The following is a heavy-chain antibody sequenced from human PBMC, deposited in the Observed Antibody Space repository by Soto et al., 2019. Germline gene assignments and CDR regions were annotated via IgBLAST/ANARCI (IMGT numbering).Heavy chain of an antibody. V-gene: IGHV4-34*01. CDR1: GGSFSGYY. CDR3: ASSCSSTSCFNWFDP. Sequence: SETLSLTCAVYGGSFSGYYWSWIRQPPGKGLEWIGEINHSGSTNYNPSLKSRVTISVDTSKNQFSLKLSSVTAADTAVYYCASSCSSTSCFNWFDPWGQGTLVTSPQ. J-gene: IGHJ5*02. D-gene: IGHD2-2*01. CDR2: INHSGST.